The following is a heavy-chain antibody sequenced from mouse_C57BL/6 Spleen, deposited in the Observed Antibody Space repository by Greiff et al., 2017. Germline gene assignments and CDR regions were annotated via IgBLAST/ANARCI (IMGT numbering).Heavy chain of an antibody. J-gene: IGHJ2*01. CDR2: IYPGSGST. Sequence: QVQLQQPGAELVKPGASVKMSCKASGYTFTSYWITWVKQRPGQGLEWIGDIYPGSGSTNYNEKFKSKATLTVDTSSSTAYMQLSSLTSEDSAVYYCGLDDYDKGHYYFDYWGQGTTLTVSS. CDR1: GYTFTSYW. CDR3: GLDDYDKGHYYFDY. D-gene: IGHD2-4*01. V-gene: IGHV1-55*01.